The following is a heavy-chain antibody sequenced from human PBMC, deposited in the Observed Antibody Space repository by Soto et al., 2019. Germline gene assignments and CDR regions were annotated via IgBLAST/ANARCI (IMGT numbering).Heavy chain of an antibody. Sequence: SLRLSCAASGFTFSSYWMSWVRQAPGKGLEWVANIKQDGSEKYYVDSVKGRFTISRDNAKNSLYLQMNSLRAEDTAVYYCAKEIRTTVYYYYYGMDVWGQGTTVTVSS. CDR3: AKEIRTTVYYYYYGMDV. V-gene: IGHV3-7*03. J-gene: IGHJ6*02. CDR1: GFTFSSYW. D-gene: IGHD4-4*01. CDR2: IKQDGSEK.